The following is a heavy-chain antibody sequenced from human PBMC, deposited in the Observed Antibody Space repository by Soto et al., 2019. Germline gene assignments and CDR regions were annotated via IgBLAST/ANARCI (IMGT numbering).Heavy chain of an antibody. CDR1: GYTFTSYY. CDR2: INPSGGST. V-gene: IGHV1-46*01. CDR3: PREYSSSSGYYYGMDV. J-gene: IGHJ6*02. D-gene: IGHD6-6*01. Sequence: GASVKVSCKASGYTFTSYYMHWVRQAPGQGLEWMGIINPSGGSTSYAQKFQGRVTMTRDTSTSTVYMELSSLRSEDTAVYYCPREYSSSSGYYYGMDVWGQGTTVTVSS.